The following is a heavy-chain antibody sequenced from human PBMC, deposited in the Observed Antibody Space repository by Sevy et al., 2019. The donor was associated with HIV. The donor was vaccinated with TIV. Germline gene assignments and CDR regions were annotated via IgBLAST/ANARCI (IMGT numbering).Heavy chain of an antibody. D-gene: IGHD5-12*01. CDR2: IHYTGTT. J-gene: IGHJ5*02. CDR3: ARAPPVRTGDDSLNWFDP. Sequence: SETLSLTCTVSGGSISAYHWSWIRQPPGKGLEYIGYIHYTGTTNYNPSLKSRVTISVDTSKNQFSLKLSSVTAADTALYYCARAPPVRTGDDSLNWFDPWGQGTLVTVSS. CDR1: GGSISAYH. V-gene: IGHV4-59*01.